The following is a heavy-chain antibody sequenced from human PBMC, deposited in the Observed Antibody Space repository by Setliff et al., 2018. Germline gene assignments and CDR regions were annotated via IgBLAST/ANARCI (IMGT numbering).Heavy chain of an antibody. CDR2: VYFSGYT. D-gene: IGHD3-10*01. J-gene: IGHJ1*01. CDR1: GGSISSMSYY. CDR3: ARVDFTMLQGVLGQ. Sequence: SETLSLTCTVSGGSISSMSYYWGWIRQPPGKGLEWLGSVYFSGYTYYNPSLSGRVTISIDTSKNQFSLRLTSVTAADTAVYYCARVDFTMLQGVLGQWGQGTLVTVSS. V-gene: IGHV4-39*07.